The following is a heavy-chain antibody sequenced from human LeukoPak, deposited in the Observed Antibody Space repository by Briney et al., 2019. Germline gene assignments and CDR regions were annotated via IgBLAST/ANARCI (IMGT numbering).Heavy chain of an antibody. D-gene: IGHD3-3*01. V-gene: IGHV1-18*01. J-gene: IGHJ6*03. CDR1: GYTFTSYG. CDR2: ISAYNGNT. Sequence: RASVKVSCKASGYTFTSYGISWVRQAPGQGLEWMGWISAYNGNTNYAQKLQGRVTMTTDTSTSTAYMELRSLRSDDTAVYYCARNEITIFGYYYYYYMDVWGKGTTVTVSS. CDR3: ARNEITIFGYYYYYYMDV.